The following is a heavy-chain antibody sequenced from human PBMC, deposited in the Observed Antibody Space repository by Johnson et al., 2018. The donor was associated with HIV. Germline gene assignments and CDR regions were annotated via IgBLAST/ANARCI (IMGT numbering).Heavy chain of an antibody. CDR1: GFTFRNYA. J-gene: IGHJ3*02. D-gene: IGHD1-26*01. Sequence: VQLVESGGDLVQPGGSLRLSCAASGFTFRNYAMSWVRQAPGKGLEWVSAISGSGGRTNYADSVKGRFTISRDNSENTLYLQMSSLRAEDTALSYCAKDRWELFWGGGEASHDAFDIWGQGTMVTVSS. V-gene: IGHV3-23*04. CDR3: AKDRWELFWGGGEASHDAFDI. CDR2: ISGSGGRT.